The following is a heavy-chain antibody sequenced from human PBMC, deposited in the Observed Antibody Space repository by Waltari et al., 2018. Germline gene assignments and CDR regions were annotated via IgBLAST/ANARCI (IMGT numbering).Heavy chain of an antibody. V-gene: IGHV3-33*01. CDR3: ARGGGSSWYYFDY. Sequence: QVQLVESGGGVVQPGRSLKLSGAATGCTFSSYGMHWVSQAPGKGLEWVAVIWYDGSNKYYADSVKGRFTISRDNSKNTLYLQMNSLRAEDTAVYYCARGGGSSWYYFDYWGQGTLVTVSS. D-gene: IGHD6-13*01. J-gene: IGHJ4*02. CDR2: IWYDGSNK. CDR1: GCTFSSYG.